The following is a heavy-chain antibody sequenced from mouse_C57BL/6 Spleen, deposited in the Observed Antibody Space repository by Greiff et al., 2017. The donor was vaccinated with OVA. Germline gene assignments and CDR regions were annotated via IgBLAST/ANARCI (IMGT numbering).Heavy chain of an antibody. CDR1: GYAFTNYL. CDR2: INPGSGGT. Sequence: QLQQSGAELVRPGTSVKVSCKASGYAFTNYLIEWVKQRPGQGLEWIGVINPGSGGTNYNEKFKGKATLTADKSSSTAYMQLSSLTSEDSAVYFCARGGLGYFDYWGQGTTLTVSS. D-gene: IGHD2-4*01. CDR3: ARGGLGYFDY. V-gene: IGHV1-54*01. J-gene: IGHJ2*01.